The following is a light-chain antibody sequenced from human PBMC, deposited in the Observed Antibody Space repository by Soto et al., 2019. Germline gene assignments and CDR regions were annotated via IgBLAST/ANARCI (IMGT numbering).Light chain of an antibody. CDR3: SSYTSSSTYV. Sequence: QSVLTQPASVSGSPGQSVTISCTGTSSDVGGYDYVSWYQHHPGKAPKLVIYDVTYRPSGVSDRFSGSKSANTASLTISGLQAEDEADYYCSSYTSSSTYVFGTGTKVPS. CDR1: SSDVGGYDY. V-gene: IGLV2-14*01. J-gene: IGLJ1*01. CDR2: DVT.